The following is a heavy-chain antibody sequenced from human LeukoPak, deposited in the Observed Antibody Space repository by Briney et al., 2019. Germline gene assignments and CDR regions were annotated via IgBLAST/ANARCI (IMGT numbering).Heavy chain of an antibody. Sequence: PGGSLRLSCAASGFTFSSYSMNWVRQAPGKGLEWVSSISSSSSYIYYADSVKGRFTISRDNAKNSLYLQMNNLRAEDTAVYYCARVESSGWYGGDYWGQGTLVTVSS. CDR2: ISSSSSYI. CDR3: ARVESSGWYGGDY. D-gene: IGHD6-19*01. V-gene: IGHV3-21*01. J-gene: IGHJ4*02. CDR1: GFTFSSYS.